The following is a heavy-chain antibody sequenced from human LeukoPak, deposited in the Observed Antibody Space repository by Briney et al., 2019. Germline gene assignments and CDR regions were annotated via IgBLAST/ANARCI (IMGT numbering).Heavy chain of an antibody. CDR2: IYHSGST. CDR1: GYSISSGYY. V-gene: IGHV4-38-2*02. J-gene: IGHJ4*02. CDR3: ARDLTGGSSWYQYYFDY. Sequence: SETLSLTCTVSGYSISSGYYWGWIRQPPGKGLEWIGSIYHSGSTYYNPSLKSRVTISVDTSKKQFSLKLNSVTAADTAVYYCARDLTGGSSWYQYYFDYWGQGTLVTVPS. D-gene: IGHD6-13*01.